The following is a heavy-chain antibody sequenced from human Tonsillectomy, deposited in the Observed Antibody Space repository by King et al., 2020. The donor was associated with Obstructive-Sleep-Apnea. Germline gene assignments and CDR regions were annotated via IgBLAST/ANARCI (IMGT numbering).Heavy chain of an antibody. J-gene: IGHJ4*02. CDR2: ISKSGGT. V-gene: IGHV4-59*11. CDR3: ATLWFGESFFDY. D-gene: IGHD3-10*01. CDR1: GDSISRRY. Sequence: VQLQESGPGLVKPSETLSLTCNVSGDSISRRYWSWIRQPPGKGLEWMGYISKSGGTNYNPSLKSRVTISVDTSKNQFSLRLSSVTAADTAVYFCATLWFGESFFDYWGQGTPVSVSS.